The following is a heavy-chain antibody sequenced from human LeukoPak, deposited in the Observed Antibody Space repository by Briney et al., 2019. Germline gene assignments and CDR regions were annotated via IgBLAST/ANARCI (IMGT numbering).Heavy chain of an antibody. J-gene: IGHJ3*02. Sequence: SETLSLTCAVSGGSISSSNWWSWVRQPSGKGLEWIGEIYHSGSTNYNPSLKSRVTISVDRSKNQFSLKLSSVTAADTAVYYCARAWELLDAFDIWGQGTMVTVSS. CDR1: GGSISSSNW. V-gene: IGHV4-4*02. CDR3: ARAWELLDAFDI. D-gene: IGHD1-26*01. CDR2: IYHSGST.